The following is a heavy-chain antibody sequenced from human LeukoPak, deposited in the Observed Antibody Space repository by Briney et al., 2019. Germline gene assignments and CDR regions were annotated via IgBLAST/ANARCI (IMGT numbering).Heavy chain of an antibody. CDR2: ISSSGGTI. Sequence: GGSLRLSCAASGFTFSSYAMSWVRQAPGKGLEWVSYISSSGGTIYYADSVKGRFTISRNNAKNSLYLQMDSLRAEDTAVYYCARGYGYTFDYWGQGTLVTVSS. D-gene: IGHD5-24*01. V-gene: IGHV3-48*01. CDR3: ARGYGYTFDY. J-gene: IGHJ4*02. CDR1: GFTFSSYA.